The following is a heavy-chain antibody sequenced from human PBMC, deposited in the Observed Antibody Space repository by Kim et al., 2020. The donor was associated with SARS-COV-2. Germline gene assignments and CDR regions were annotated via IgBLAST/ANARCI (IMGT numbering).Heavy chain of an antibody. CDR2: DGSNK. CDR3: ARHYGDY. D-gene: IGHD4-17*01. J-gene: IGHJ4*02. V-gene: IGHV3-33*01. Sequence: DGSNKYYADSVKGRFTISRDNSKNTLYLQMNSLRAEDTAVYYCARHYGDYWGQGTLVTVSS.